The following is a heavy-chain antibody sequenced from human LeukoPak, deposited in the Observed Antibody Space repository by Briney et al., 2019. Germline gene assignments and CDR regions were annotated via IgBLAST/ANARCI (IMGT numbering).Heavy chain of an antibody. V-gene: IGHV3-23*01. CDR2: ISGSGDST. Sequence: TGGSLRLSCAASGFTYSNYATTWVRQAPGKGLEWVSAISGSGDSTYYADSVKGRFTISRDNSKNTLYLQMNSLRVEDTAVYYCAKDRGIISDYWGQGTLVTVSS. D-gene: IGHD3-10*01. J-gene: IGHJ4*02. CDR1: GFTYSNYA. CDR3: AKDRGIISDY.